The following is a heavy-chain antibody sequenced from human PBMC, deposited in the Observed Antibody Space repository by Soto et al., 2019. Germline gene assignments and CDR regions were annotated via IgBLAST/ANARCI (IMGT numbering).Heavy chain of an antibody. D-gene: IGHD1-26*01. J-gene: IGHJ6*02. Sequence: GESLKISCKGSGYSFTSYWIGWVRQMPGKGLEWMGIIYPGDSDTRYSPSFQGQVTISADKSISTAYLQWSSLKASDTAMYYCAREGVTKDGYNYYYYGMDVWGQGTTVTVSS. CDR3: AREGVTKDGYNYYYYGMDV. V-gene: IGHV5-51*01. CDR1: GYSFTSYW. CDR2: IYPGDSDT.